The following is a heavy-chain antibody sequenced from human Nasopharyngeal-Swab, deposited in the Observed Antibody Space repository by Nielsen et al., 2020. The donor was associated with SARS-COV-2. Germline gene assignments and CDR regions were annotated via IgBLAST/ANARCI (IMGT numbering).Heavy chain of an antibody. D-gene: IGHD3-22*01. CDR3: ARNHYYDSSGYYY. J-gene: IGHJ4*02. CDR1: GGSISSGGYY. Sequence: LRLSCTVSGGSISSGGYYWSWIRQHPGKGLEWIGYIYYSGSTYYNPSLKSRVTISVDKSKNQFSLKLSSVTAADTAVYYCARNHYYDSSGYYYWGQGTLVTVSS. CDR2: IYYSGST. V-gene: IGHV4-31*03.